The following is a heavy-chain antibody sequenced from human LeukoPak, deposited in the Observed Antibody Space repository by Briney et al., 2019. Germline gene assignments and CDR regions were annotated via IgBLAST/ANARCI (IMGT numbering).Heavy chain of an antibody. V-gene: IGHV4-59*08. Sequence: PSETLSVTCTVSGGSISSYYWSWIRQPPGNGLEWIGYIYYSGSTNYNPSLKSRVTISVDTSKNQFSLKLSSVTAADTAVYYCARSGVVTAIDAFDIWGQGTMVTVSS. D-gene: IGHD2-21*02. CDR3: ARSGVVTAIDAFDI. CDR1: GGSISSYY. J-gene: IGHJ3*02. CDR2: IYYSGST.